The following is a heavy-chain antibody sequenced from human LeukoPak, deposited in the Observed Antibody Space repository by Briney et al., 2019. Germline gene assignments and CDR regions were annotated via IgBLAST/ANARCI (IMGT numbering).Heavy chain of an antibody. Sequence: GGSLRLSGAASGFTFSSYSMNWVRQAPGKGLEWVSSISSSSSYIYYADSVKGRFTISRDNAKNSLYLQMNSLRAEDTAVYYCAKGYYASGSYGWFDTWGQGTLVTVSS. CDR1: GFTFSSYS. J-gene: IGHJ5*02. V-gene: IGHV3-21*04. D-gene: IGHD3-10*01. CDR2: ISSSSSYI. CDR3: AKGYYASGSYGWFDT.